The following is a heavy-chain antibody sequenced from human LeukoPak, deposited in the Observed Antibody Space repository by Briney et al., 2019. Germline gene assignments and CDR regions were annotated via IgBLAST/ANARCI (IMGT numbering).Heavy chain of an antibody. CDR3: AKFYLRGEHYYYGMDV. D-gene: IGHD2/OR15-2a*01. V-gene: IGHV3-23*01. CDR1: GFTFSSYA. J-gene: IGHJ6*02. CDR2: ISGSGGST. Sequence: GGSLRLSCAASGFTFSSYAMSWVRQAPGKGLEWVSAISGSGGSTYYADSVKGRFTISRDNSKNTLYLQMNSLRAEDTAVYYCAKFYLRGEHYYYGMDVWGQGTTATVSS.